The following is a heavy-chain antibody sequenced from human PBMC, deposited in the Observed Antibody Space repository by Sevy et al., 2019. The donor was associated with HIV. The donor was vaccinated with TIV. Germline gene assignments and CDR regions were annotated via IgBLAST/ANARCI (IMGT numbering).Heavy chain of an antibody. D-gene: IGHD4-17*01. CDR3: ARDKGVRTTVTTLDY. V-gene: IGHV1-69*13. Sequence: ASVKVSCKASGGTFSSYAISWVRQAPGQGLEWMGRVIPIFGTANYAQKFQGRVTITADESTSTAYMELSSLRSEDTAVYYCARDKGVRTTVTTLDYWGQGTLVTVSS. CDR1: GGTFSSYA. CDR2: VIPIFGTA. J-gene: IGHJ4*02.